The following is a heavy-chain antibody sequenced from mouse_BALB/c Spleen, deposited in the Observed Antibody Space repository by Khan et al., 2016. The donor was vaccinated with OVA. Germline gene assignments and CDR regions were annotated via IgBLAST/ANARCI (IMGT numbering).Heavy chain of an antibody. V-gene: IGHV5-9-1*01. CDR1: GFTFSTFV. CDR3: TNGNYGWFAY. CDR2: ISSAGTYT. D-gene: IGHD2-1*01. J-gene: IGHJ3*01. Sequence: EVELVESGGGLVKPGGSLKLSCSASGFTFSTFVMSWVRQTPEKRLEWVATISSAGTYTYYSDSVKGRFTISRDNAKNTLYLQMNSLRSEDTAMYYCTNGNYGWFAYWGQGTRVTVSA.